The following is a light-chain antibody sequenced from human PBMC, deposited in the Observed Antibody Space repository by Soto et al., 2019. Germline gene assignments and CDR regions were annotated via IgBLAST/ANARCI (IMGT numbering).Light chain of an antibody. J-gene: IGKJ5*01. V-gene: IGKV1-33*01. CDR1: QDIGNY. Sequence: DIQMTHSPSSLSASVVDRVSITFQASQDIGNYLNWYQQIPGKAPKLLIFDASNLESGVTSRFSGSGSGTDFTFNISRLQTEDIATYYCQQYETLTITVGPGTRLEI. CDR3: QQYETLTIT. CDR2: DAS.